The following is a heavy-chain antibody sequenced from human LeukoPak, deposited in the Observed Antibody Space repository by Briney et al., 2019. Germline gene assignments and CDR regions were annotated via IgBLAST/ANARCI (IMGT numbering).Heavy chain of an antibody. CDR2: IHPGDSDT. CDR3: ARRRDGYTPPYYYYYYMDV. V-gene: IGHV5-51*01. J-gene: IGHJ6*03. D-gene: IGHD5-24*01. CDR1: GYSFSSYW. Sequence: GESLKISCKGSGYSFSSYWIGWVRQMPGKGLEWMGIIHPGDSDTRYSPSFQGQVTISADKSISTAYLQWSSLKASDTAMYYCARRRDGYTPPYYYYYYMDVWGKGTTVTVSS.